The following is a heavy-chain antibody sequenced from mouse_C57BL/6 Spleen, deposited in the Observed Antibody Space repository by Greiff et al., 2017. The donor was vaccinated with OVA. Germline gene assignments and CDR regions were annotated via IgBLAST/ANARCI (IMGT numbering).Heavy chain of an antibody. V-gene: IGHV1-26*01. CDR1: GYTFTDYY. J-gene: IGHJ3*01. CDR2: INPNNGGT. Sequence: EVQLQQSGPELVKPGASVKISCKASGYTFTDYYMNWVKQSHGKSLEWIGDINPNNGGTSYNQKFKGKATLTVDKSSSTAYMELRSLTSEDSAVYYCARSTRWVFAYGGQGTLVTVSA. CDR3: ARSTRWVFAY. D-gene: IGHD4-1*01.